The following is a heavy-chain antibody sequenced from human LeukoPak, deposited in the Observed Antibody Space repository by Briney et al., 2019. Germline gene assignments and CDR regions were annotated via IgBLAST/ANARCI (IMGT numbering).Heavy chain of an antibody. CDR3: ARVSTVTTGSDAFDI. V-gene: IGHV5-51*01. CDR1: GYSFTSYW. Sequence: GESLKISCKGSGYSFTSYWIGWVRQMPGKGLEWMGIIYPGDSDTRYSPSFQGQVTISADKSISTAYLQWSSLKASDTAMYYCARVSTVTTGSDAFDIWGQGTMATVSS. CDR2: IYPGDSDT. J-gene: IGHJ3*02. D-gene: IGHD4-17*01.